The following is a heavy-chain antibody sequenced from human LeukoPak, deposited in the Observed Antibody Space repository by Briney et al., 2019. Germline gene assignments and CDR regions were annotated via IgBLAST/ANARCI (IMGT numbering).Heavy chain of an antibody. D-gene: IGHD4-17*01. CDR2: FDPEDGET. J-gene: IGHJ6*02. Sequence: ASVKVSCKVSGYTLTELSMHWVRQAPGKGLEWMGGFDPEDGETIYAQEFQGRVTMTEDTSTDTAYMELSSLRSEDTAVYYCATDLTFPVTTHGVPPNVWGQGTTATVSS. V-gene: IGHV1-24*01. CDR1: GYTLTELS. CDR3: ATDLTFPVTTHGVPPNV.